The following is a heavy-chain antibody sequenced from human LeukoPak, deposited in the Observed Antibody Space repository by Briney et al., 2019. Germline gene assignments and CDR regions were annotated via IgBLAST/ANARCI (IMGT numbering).Heavy chain of an antibody. J-gene: IGHJ5*02. CDR3: ATYSRP. V-gene: IGHV3-74*01. CDR1: GFSFGTNQ. D-gene: IGHD2-21*01. CDR2: INSDGINI. Sequence: GGSLRLSCAASGFSFGTNQMHWVRQAPGKGLVWVSRINSDGINILYADSVKGRFTISRDNARNTLYLQMNSLRAEDTAVYYCATYSRPWGQGTLVTVSS.